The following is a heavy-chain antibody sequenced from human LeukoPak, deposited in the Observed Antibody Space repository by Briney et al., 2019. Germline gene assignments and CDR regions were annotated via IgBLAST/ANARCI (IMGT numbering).Heavy chain of an antibody. CDR2: ISAYNGNT. Sequence: ASVKVSCKASGYTFTSYGISWVRQAPGQGLEWMGWISAYNGNTNYAQKLQGRVTITTDESTSTAYMELSSLRSEDTAVYYCARDSSSGHWDAFDIWGQGTMVTVSS. CDR3: ARDSSSGHWDAFDI. CDR1: GYTFTSYG. V-gene: IGHV1-18*01. D-gene: IGHD6-6*01. J-gene: IGHJ3*02.